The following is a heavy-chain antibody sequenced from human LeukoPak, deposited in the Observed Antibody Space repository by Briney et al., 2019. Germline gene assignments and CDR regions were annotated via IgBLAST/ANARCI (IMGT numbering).Heavy chain of an antibody. J-gene: IGHJ4*02. CDR1: GFTFSSYA. Sequence: GGSLRLSCAASGFTFSSYAMSWVRQAPGKGPEWVSAISGSGGSTYYADSVKGRFTISRDVSKNTVYLQMNSLRAEDTAVYYCARGGRSSELVWGQGTRVTVSS. CDR3: ARGGRSSELV. V-gene: IGHV3-23*01. D-gene: IGHD6-6*01. CDR2: ISGSGGST.